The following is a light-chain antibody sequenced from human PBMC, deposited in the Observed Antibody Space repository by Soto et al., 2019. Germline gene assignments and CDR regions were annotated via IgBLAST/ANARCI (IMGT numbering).Light chain of an antibody. CDR3: QKYNSAPWT. J-gene: IGKJ1*01. CDR2: VAS. CDR1: QGISNY. V-gene: IGKV1-27*01. Sequence: DIQMTQSPSSLSASVGDRVTITCRASQGISNYLAWYQQQPGKVPKLLIYVASTLQSGVPSRFSGSGSGTDFTLTISSLHPEHVATYYCQKYNSAPWTFGQGTKVEIK.